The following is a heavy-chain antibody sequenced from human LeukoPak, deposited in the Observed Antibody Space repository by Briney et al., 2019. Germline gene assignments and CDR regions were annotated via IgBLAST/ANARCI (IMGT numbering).Heavy chain of an antibody. V-gene: IGHV4-39*01. D-gene: IGHD2-15*01. CDR1: GGSISSSSYY. CDR3: ARRWPFDY. CDR2: IYYSGST. J-gene: IGHJ4*02. Sequence: SXTLSLTCTVSGGSISSSSYYWGWIRQPQGKGVEGIGSIYYSGSTYYNPSLKSRVTISVDTSKNQFSLKLSSVTAADTAVYYCARRWPFDYWGQGTLVTVSS.